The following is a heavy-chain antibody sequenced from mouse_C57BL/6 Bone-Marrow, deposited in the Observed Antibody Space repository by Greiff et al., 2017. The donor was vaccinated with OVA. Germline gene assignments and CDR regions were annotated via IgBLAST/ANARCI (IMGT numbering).Heavy chain of an antibody. J-gene: IGHJ2*01. CDR3: ARHEDDYYGSNYYFDY. V-gene: IGHV1-62-2*01. Sequence: QVHVKQSGAELVKPGASVKLSCKASGYTFTEYTIHWVKQRSGQGLEWIGWFYPGSGSIKYNEKFKDKATLTADKSSSTVYMELSRLTSEDSAVYFGARHEDDYYGSNYYFDYWGQGTTLTVSS. D-gene: IGHD1-1*01. CDR2: FYPGSGSI. CDR1: GYTFTEYT.